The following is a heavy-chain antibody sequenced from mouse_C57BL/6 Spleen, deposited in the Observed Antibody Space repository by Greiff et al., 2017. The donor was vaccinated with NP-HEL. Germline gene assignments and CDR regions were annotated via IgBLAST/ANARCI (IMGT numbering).Heavy chain of an antibody. CDR3: ARSRIVDSSYAMDY. V-gene: IGHV1-39*01. J-gene: IGHJ4*01. CDR2: INPNYGTT. CDR1: GFSFTDYN. D-gene: IGHD1-3*01. Sequence: EVQLQQSGPELVKPGASVKISCKASGFSFTDYNMNWVKQSNGKSLEWIGVINPNYGTTSYNQKFKGKATLTVDQSSSTAYMQLNSLTSEDSAVYYCARSRIVDSSYAMDYWGQRTSVTVSS.